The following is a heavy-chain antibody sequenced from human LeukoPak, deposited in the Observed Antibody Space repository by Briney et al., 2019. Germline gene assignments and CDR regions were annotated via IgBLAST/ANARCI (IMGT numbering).Heavy chain of an antibody. Sequence: GGSLRLSCAASGFTFSNYWMSWVRQAPGKGLEWVASMKEDGSEKNYVDSVKGRFTISRDNAQDSLYLQMNSPRAEDTAVYYCARDRGYSNFDYWGQGTLVTVSS. J-gene: IGHJ4*02. D-gene: IGHD4-11*01. CDR3: ARDRGYSNFDY. CDR1: GFTFSNYW. CDR2: MKEDGSEK. V-gene: IGHV3-7*01.